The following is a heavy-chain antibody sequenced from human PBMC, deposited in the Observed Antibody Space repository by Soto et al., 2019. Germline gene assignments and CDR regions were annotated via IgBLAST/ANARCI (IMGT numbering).Heavy chain of an antibody. CDR1: GGSISSYY. V-gene: IGHV4-59*01. Sequence: PSETLSLTCTVSGGSISSYYWSWIRQPPGKGLEWIGYIFYSGSTNYNPSLKSRVTISVDTSKNQFSLKLSSVTAADTAVYYCARLSGGYYDSSGYYFGLSYYFDYWGQGTLVTVSS. J-gene: IGHJ4*02. D-gene: IGHD3-22*01. CDR3: ARLSGGYYDSSGYYFGLSYYFDY. CDR2: IFYSGST.